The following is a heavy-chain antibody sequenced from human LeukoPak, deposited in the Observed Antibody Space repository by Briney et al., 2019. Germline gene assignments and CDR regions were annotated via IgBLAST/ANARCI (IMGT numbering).Heavy chain of an antibody. CDR2: ISGSDGST. J-gene: IGHJ3*02. CDR1: GFTFISYA. CDR3: AKASGSDDAFDI. Sequence: PGGSLRLSCAASGFTFISYAMSWVRQAPGKGVEWVSGISGSDGSTNYADSVKGRFTISRENSKNTLYLQMNSLRAEDTAVYYCAKASGSDDAFDIWGQGTMVTVSS. V-gene: IGHV3-23*01. D-gene: IGHD3-3*01.